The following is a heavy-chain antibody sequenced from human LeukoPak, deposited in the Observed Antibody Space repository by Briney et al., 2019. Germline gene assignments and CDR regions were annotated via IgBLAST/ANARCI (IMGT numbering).Heavy chain of an antibody. V-gene: IGHV4-59*01. CDR1: GGSISSYY. D-gene: IGHD2-8*02. J-gene: IGHJ4*02. CDR2: IYYSGST. Sequence: SETLSLTCTVSGGSISSYYWSWIRQPPGKGLEWIGYIYYSGSTNYNPSLKSRVTISVDTSKNQFSLKLSSVTAADTAVYYCARHTGGVDYYWGQGTLVTVSS. CDR3: ARHTGGVDYY.